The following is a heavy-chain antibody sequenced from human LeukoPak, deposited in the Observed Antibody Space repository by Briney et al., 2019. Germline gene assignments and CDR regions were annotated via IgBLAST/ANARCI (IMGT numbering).Heavy chain of an antibody. J-gene: IGHJ4*02. D-gene: IGHD3-10*01. CDR3: ARDHRGVFDY. CDR1: GFTFSTYE. Sequence: PGGSLRLSCAASGFTFSTYEMTWVRQSPGKGLEWVSYISSSGSTIYYADSVKGRFTISRDNAENSLSLQMNSLRAEDTAVYYCARDHRGVFDYWGQGTLVTVSS. V-gene: IGHV3-48*03. CDR2: ISSSGSTI.